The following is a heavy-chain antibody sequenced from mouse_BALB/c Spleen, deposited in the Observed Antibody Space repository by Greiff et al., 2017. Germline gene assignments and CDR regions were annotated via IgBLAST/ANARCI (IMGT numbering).Heavy chain of an antibody. D-gene: IGHD2-4*01. V-gene: IGHV1-5*01. CDR3: TRGYDYENAWFAY. Sequence: VQLQQSGTVLARPGASVKMSCKASGYTFTSYWMHWVKQRPGQGLEWIGAIYPGNSDTSYNQKFKGKAKLTAVTSTSTAYMELSSLTNEDSAVYYCTRGYDYENAWFAYWGQGTLVTVSA. CDR2: IYPGNSDT. J-gene: IGHJ3*01. CDR1: GYTFTSYW.